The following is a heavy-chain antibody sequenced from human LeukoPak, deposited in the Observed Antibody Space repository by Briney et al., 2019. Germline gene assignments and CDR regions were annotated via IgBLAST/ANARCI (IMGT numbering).Heavy chain of an antibody. J-gene: IGHJ4*02. CDR3: ARDRAVAGLCDY. CDR1: GITFSSSW. D-gene: IGHD6-19*01. Sequence: GGSLRLSCGASGITFSSSWMSWVRQAPGKGLEWVANIKPDESEKYYVDSVKGRFTISRDNAKNSLYLQMNSLRVEDTAVYYCARDRAVAGLCDYWGQGTLVTVSS. V-gene: IGHV3-7*01. CDR2: IKPDESEK.